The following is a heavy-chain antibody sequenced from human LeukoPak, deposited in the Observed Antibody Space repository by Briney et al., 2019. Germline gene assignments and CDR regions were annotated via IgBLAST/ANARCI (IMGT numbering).Heavy chain of an antibody. CDR1: GFTFSSYA. D-gene: IGHD3-22*01. J-gene: IGHJ4*02. CDR3: AKSIVTMIVVPPVGY. V-gene: IGHV3-23*01. Sequence: GGSLRLSCAASGFTFSSYATSWVRQAPGKGLEWVSAISGSGGSTYYADSVKGRFAISRDNSKNTLYLQMNSLRAEDTAVYYCAKSIVTMIVVPPVGYWGQGTLVTVSS. CDR2: ISGSGGST.